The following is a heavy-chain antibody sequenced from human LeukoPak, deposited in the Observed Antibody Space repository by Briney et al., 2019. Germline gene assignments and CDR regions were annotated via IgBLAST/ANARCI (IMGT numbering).Heavy chain of an antibody. V-gene: IGHV4-59*01. CDR1: GGSISSYY. J-gene: IGHJ6*02. D-gene: IGHD3-9*01. CDR2: IYYSGRT. CDR3: ARDMDDDILTGYYKGYGMDV. Sequence: SETLSLTCTVSGGSISSYYWSWIRQPPGKGLEWIGYIYYSGRTNYNPALKSRVTISVDTSKNQFSLKLSSVTAADTAVYYCARDMDDDILTGYYKGYGMDVWGQGTTVTVSS.